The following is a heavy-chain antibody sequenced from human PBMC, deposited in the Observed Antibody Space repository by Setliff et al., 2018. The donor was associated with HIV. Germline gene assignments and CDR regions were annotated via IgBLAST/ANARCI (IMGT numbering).Heavy chain of an antibody. CDR2: TIPMYGVT. CDR1: GGTFSSYV. CDR3: ALPYCSGGNCWSSASLPPAGWFDP. V-gene: IGHV1-69*05. D-gene: IGHD2-15*01. J-gene: IGHJ5*02. Sequence: SVKVSCKASGGTFSSYVISWVRQAPGQGPEWMGGTIPMYGVTNHAQKFQGRVTITTDESTSTAYMELSSLRSEDTAVYYCALPYCSGGNCWSSASLPPAGWFDPWGQGTLVTVSS.